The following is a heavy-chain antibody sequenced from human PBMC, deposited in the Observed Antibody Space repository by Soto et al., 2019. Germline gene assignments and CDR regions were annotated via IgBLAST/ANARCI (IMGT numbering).Heavy chain of an antibody. CDR3: ARDLRIQLWPAQRYYYCMDV. J-gene: IGHJ6*02. V-gene: IGHV1-69*13. D-gene: IGHD5-18*01. Sequence: SVKVSCKASGGTFSSYAISWVRQAPGQGLEWMGGIIPIFGTANYAQKFQGRVTITADESTSTAYMELSSLRSEDTAVYYCARDLRIQLWPAQRYYYCMDVWGQGTTVTVSS. CDR1: GGTFSSYA. CDR2: IIPIFGTA.